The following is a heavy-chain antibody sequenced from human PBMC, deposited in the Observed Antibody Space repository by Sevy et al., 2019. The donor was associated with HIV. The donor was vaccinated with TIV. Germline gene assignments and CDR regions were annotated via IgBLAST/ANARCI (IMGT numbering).Heavy chain of an antibody. CDR2: ISCNSGSI. Sequence: GGSLRLSCAASGFTFDDYAMHWVRQAPGKGLEWVSGISCNSGSIGYAGSVKGRFTISRDKAKNSLYLQMNSLRAEDTALYYCAKDIGASSSWYFDYYYYYGMDVWGQGTTVTVSS. V-gene: IGHV3-9*01. J-gene: IGHJ6*02. CDR3: AKDIGASSSWYFDYYYYYGMDV. CDR1: GFTFDDYA. D-gene: IGHD6-13*01.